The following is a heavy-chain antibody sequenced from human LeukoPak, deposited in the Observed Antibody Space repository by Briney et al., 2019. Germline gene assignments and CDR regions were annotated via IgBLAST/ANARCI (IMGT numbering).Heavy chain of an antibody. CDR3: ARVEMATPQLDY. CDR2: IIPILGIA. CDR1: GGTFSSYA. V-gene: IGHV1-69*04. J-gene: IGHJ4*02. Sequence: SGKVSCKASGGTFSSYAISWVRQSPGQGLEWMGRIIPILGIANHAQKFQGRVTITADKSTSTAYMELSSLRSEDTAVYYCARVEMATPQLDYWGQGTLVTVSS. D-gene: IGHD5-24*01.